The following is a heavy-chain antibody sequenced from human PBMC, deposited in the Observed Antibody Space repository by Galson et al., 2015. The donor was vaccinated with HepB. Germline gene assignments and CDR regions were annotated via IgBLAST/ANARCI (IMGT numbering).Heavy chain of an antibody. CDR2: ISTYNGNT. CDR1: GYTFSSYG. CDR3: ARGRDHNKNAY. V-gene: IGHV1-18*01. J-gene: IGHJ4*02. D-gene: IGHD1-14*01. Sequence: SVKVSCKASGYTFSSYGISWVRQAPGQGLQWMGWISTYNGNTNYPQKLQRRVTMTTDTSTSTAYMELRGLKSDDTAVYYCARGRDHNKNAYWGQGALVTVSS.